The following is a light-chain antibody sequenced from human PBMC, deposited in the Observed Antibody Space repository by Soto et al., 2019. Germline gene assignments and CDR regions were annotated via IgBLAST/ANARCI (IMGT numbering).Light chain of an antibody. CDR1: QSVSSY. CDR2: DAS. CDR3: QQRSNWTPVT. J-gene: IGKJ5*01. Sequence: EIVSTQSPATLSLSPGERATLSCRASQSVSSYLAWYQQKPGQAPRLLIYDASNRATGIPARFSGSGSGTDFTLTISSLEPEDFAVYYCQQRSNWTPVTFGQGTRLEIK. V-gene: IGKV3-11*01.